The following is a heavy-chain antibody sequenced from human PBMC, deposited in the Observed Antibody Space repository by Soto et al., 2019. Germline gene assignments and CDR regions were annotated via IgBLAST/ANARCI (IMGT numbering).Heavy chain of an antibody. CDR3: ARQLRVYCSGGSCDSGGMDV. D-gene: IGHD2-15*01. CDR2: ISYDGSNK. J-gene: IGHJ6*02. V-gene: IGHV3-30-3*01. Sequence: GGSLRLSCAASGFTFSSYAMHWVRQAPGKGLEWVAVISYDGSNKYYADSVKGRFTISRDNSKNTLYLQMNSLRAEDTAVYYCARQLRVYCSGGSCDSGGMDVWGQGTTGT. CDR1: GFTFSSYA.